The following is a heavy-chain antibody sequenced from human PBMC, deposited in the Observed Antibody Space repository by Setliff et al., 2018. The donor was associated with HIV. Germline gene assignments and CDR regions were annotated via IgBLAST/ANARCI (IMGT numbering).Heavy chain of an antibody. CDR1: GVSINRTDHY. J-gene: IGHJ5*02. D-gene: IGHD2-21*01. V-gene: IGHV4-39*01. CDR3: ARVPVAGANWFDP. Sequence: SETLSLTCSVSGVSINRTDHYWGWIRQSPGKSLEWIGNVSQSGSTYYNPSLKSRITISVDRSKNLFSLKLISVTAADQGVYYCARVPVAGANWFDPWGLGTLVTVSS. CDR2: VSQSGST.